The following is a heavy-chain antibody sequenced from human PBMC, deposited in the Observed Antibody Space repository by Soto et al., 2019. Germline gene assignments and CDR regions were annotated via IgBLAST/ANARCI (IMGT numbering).Heavy chain of an antibody. D-gene: IGHD2-15*01. CDR3: TTDLIVVVVAPNFDAFDI. Sequence: GGSLRLSCAASGFTFSNAWMSWVRQAPGKGLEWVGRIKSKTDGGTTDYAAPVKGRFTISRDDSKNTLYLQMNSLKTEDTAVYYCTTDLIVVVVAPNFDAFDIWGQGTMVTVSS. CDR1: GFTFSNAW. V-gene: IGHV3-15*01. CDR2: IKSKTDGGTT. J-gene: IGHJ3*02.